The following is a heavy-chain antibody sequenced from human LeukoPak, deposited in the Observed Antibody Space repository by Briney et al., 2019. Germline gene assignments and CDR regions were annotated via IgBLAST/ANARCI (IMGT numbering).Heavy chain of an antibody. CDR2: INAGNGNT. V-gene: IGHV1-3*01. J-gene: IGHJ6*02. CDR3: ASNYGDYVDYYYYYGMDV. CDR1: GYTFTSYA. Sequence: ASVKVSCKASGYTFTSYAMHWVRQAPGQRLEWMGWINAGNGNTKYSQKFQGRVTITRDTSASTAYMELSSLRSEDTAVYYCASNYGDYVDYYYYYGMDVWGQGTTVTVSS. D-gene: IGHD4-17*01.